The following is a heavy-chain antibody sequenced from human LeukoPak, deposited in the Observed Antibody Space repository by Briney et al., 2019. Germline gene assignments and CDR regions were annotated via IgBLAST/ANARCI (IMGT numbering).Heavy chain of an antibody. V-gene: IGHV1-24*01. J-gene: IGHJ5*02. D-gene: IGHD1-26*01. CDR3: ATEQGLRVGARINWFDP. Sequence: ASVKVSCKVSGYTLTELSMHWVRQAPGKGLEWMGGFDPEDGETIYAQKFQGRVTMTEDTSTDTAYMELSSLRSEDMAVYYCATEQGLRVGARINWFDPWGQGTLVTVSS. CDR2: FDPEDGET. CDR1: GYTLTELS.